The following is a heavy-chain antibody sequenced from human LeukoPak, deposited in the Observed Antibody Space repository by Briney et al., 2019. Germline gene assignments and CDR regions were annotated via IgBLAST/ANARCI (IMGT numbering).Heavy chain of an antibody. CDR3: ARGPGPYGDYVER. D-gene: IGHD4-17*01. CDR1: GGSISSGDYY. Sequence: PSETLSLTCTVSGGSISSGDYYWSWIRQPPGKGLEWIGYIYYSGSTYYNPSLKSRVTISVDTSKNQFSLKLSSVTAADTAVYYCARGPGPYGDYVERWGQGNLVTVSS. J-gene: IGHJ4*02. CDR2: IYYSGST. V-gene: IGHV4-30-4*08.